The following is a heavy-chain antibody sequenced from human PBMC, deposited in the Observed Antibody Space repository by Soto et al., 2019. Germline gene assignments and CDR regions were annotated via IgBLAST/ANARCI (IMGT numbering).Heavy chain of an antibody. D-gene: IGHD4-4*01. CDR3: AREWGSDSSNPGNFDY. J-gene: IGHJ4*02. Sequence: QVQLVESGGGVVQPGRSLRLSCAASGFTFSSYGMHWVRQAPGKGLEWVAVIWYDGSNKYYADSVKGRFTISRDNSKNTLYLQMNSLRAEDTAVYYCAREWGSDSSNPGNFDYWGQGTLVTVSS. CDR1: GFTFSSYG. V-gene: IGHV3-33*01. CDR2: IWYDGSNK.